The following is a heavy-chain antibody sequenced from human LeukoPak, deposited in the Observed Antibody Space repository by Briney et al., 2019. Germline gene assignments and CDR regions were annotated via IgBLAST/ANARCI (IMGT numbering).Heavy chain of an antibody. CDR1: GFTFSSYA. Sequence: GGSVRLSCADSGFTFSSYAMHWVRQAPGKGLEWVAVISYDGSNKYYADSVKGRFTISRDNSKNTLYLQMNSLRAEDTAVYYCARDDYGSGSYDLDYWGQGTLVTVSS. J-gene: IGHJ4*02. CDR2: ISYDGSNK. CDR3: ARDDYGSGSYDLDY. V-gene: IGHV3-30*04. D-gene: IGHD3-10*01.